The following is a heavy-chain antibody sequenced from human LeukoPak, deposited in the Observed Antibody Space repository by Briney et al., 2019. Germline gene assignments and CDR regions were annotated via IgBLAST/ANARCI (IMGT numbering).Heavy chain of an antibody. D-gene: IGHD2-2*01. CDR1: GYSISSGYY. J-gene: IGHJ4*02. V-gene: IGHV4-38-2*02. CDR3: ARDGTVYCSSTSCYFRRTHDY. CDR2: IYHSGST. Sequence: SETLSLTCTVSGYSISSGYYWGWIRQPPGKGLEWIGSIYHSGSTYYNPSLKSRVTISVDTSKNQFSLKLSSVTAADTAVYYCARDGTVYCSSTSCYFRRTHDYWGQGTLVTVSS.